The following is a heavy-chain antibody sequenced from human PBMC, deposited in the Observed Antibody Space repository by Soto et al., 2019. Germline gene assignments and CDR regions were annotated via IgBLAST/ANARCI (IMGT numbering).Heavy chain of an antibody. Sequence: SETLSLTCTVSGGSISSYSWSWIRQPPGKGLEWIGYIYHSGSTYYNPSLKSRVTISVDRSKNQFSLKLTSVTAADTAVYYCASAVCCSGGSCSFVPWGQGTLVTVSS. J-gene: IGHJ5*02. V-gene: IGHV4-4*09. CDR2: IYHSGST. D-gene: IGHD2-15*01. CDR3: ASAVCCSGGSCSFVP. CDR1: GGSISSYS.